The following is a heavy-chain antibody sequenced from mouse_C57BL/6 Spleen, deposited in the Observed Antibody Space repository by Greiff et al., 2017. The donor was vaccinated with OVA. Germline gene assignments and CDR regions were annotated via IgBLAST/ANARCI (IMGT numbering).Heavy chain of an antibody. V-gene: IGHV1-75*01. D-gene: IGHD1-1*01. CDR2: IFPGSGST. J-gene: IGHJ1*03. CDR3: ARKGDSYYDGSNWDFDF. CDR1: GYTFTDYY. Sequence: VQRVESGPELVKPGASVKISCKASGYTFTDYYINWVKQRPGQGLDWIGWIFPGSGSTYYNEKFKGKATLTVDKSSNTAYMLRSSLTSEDSAVYVVARKGDSYYDGSNWDFDFWGTGTTVTVSS.